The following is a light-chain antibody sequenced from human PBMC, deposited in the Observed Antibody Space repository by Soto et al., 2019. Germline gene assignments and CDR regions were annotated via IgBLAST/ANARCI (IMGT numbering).Light chain of an antibody. CDR3: QQFNSYPRTWT. CDR1: QGISSA. CDR2: DAS. V-gene: IGKV1-13*02. J-gene: IGKJ1*01. Sequence: AIPLTQSPSSLSASVGDRVTITCRASQGISSALAWYQQKPGKAPKLLIYDASSLESGVPSRFSGSGSGTDFTLTISSLQPEDFATYYCQQFNSYPRTWTFGQGTKVEIK.